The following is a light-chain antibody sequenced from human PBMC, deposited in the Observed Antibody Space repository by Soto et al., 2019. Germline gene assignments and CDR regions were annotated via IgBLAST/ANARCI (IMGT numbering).Light chain of an antibody. CDR3: QQRSNWIT. Sequence: EIVLTQSPATLSLSPGERATLSCRASQSVSSYLAWYQQKPGQAPRLLIYDASNRATGIPARFSGSGSGTDFTLTISCLEPEYFAVYYCQQRSNWITFGQGTRLEIK. J-gene: IGKJ5*01. CDR2: DAS. V-gene: IGKV3-11*01. CDR1: QSVSSY.